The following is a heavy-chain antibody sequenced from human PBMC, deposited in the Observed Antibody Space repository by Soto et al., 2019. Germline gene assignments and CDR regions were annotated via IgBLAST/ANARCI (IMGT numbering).Heavy chain of an antibody. CDR2: ISSSSSTI. V-gene: IGHV3-48*01. CDR1: GFTFSSYS. J-gene: IGHJ1*01. CDR3: ARDFLYLHH. Sequence: GGSLRLSCAASGFTFSSYSMNWVRQAPGKGLEWVSYISSSSSTIYYADSVKGRFTISRDNAKNSLYLQMNSLRAEDTAVYYCARDFLYLHHWGQGTLVPVCS.